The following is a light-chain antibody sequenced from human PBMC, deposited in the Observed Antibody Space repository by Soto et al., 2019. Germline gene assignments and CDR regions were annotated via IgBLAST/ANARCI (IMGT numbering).Light chain of an antibody. CDR3: QHYKSDSEA. Sequence: DIQMTQSPSTLSGSVGDRVTITCRASQTISSWLAWYQQKPGKAPKLLIYKASTLKSGVPSRFSGSGSGTEFTLTLSSLQPDDFATYYCQHYKSDSEAFGQGTKVELK. J-gene: IGKJ1*01. V-gene: IGKV1-5*03. CDR1: QTISSW. CDR2: KAS.